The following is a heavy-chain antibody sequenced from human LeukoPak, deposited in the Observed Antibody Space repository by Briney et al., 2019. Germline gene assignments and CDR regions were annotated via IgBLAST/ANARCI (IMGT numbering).Heavy chain of an antibody. D-gene: IGHD5-12*01. CDR3: TVNRKASI. CDR2: ISSDSSI. V-gene: IGHV3-69-1*02. Sequence: GGSLRLSCAASGFTFSNTNMNWVRQAPGKGLEWVSHISSDSSIYYADSVKGRFTISRDNAKSSLFLQMNSLRAEDTGVYYCTVNRKASIWGQGTLVTVSS. CDR1: GFTFSNTN. J-gene: IGHJ4*02.